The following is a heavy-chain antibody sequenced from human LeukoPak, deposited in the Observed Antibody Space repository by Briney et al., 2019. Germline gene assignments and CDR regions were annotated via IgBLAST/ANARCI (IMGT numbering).Heavy chain of an antibody. V-gene: IGHV1-69*11. J-gene: IGHJ4*02. CDR3: ATEKMATLGVFDY. CDR1: GGTFSSYA. CDR2: IIPILGTA. Sequence: SVKVSCKASGGTFSSYAISWVRQAPGQGLEWMGRIIPILGTANYAQKFQGRVTITADESTSTAYMELSSLRSEDTAVYYCATEKMATLGVFDYWGQGTLVTVSS. D-gene: IGHD5-24*01.